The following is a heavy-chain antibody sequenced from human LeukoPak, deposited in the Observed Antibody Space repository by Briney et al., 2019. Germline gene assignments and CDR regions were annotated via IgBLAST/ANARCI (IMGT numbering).Heavy chain of an antibody. CDR1: GGPICSGDYY. D-gene: IGHD1-26*01. CDR3: ARVSRDSGNYYTFLDY. V-gene: IGHV4-39*07. J-gene: IGHJ4*02. CDR2: INYRGTT. Sequence: KPSETLSLTCTVSGGPICSGDYYWGWIRQPPGMGPEWIGSINYRGTTYYNPSLQSRVAISVDTSKNQFSLQLTSVTATDTAVYYCARVSRDSGNYYTFLDYWGQGTLVTVSS.